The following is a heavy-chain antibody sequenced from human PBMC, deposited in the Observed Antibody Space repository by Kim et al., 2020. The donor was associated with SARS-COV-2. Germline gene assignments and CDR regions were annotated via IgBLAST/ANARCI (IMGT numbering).Heavy chain of an antibody. CDR3: AKDWYSDSSGYYSSVFEY. CDR2: ISWNSGST. D-gene: IGHD3-22*01. J-gene: IGHJ4*02. Sequence: GGSLRLSCAASGFTFDDYAMHWVRQAPGKGLEWVSGISWNSGSTGYADSVKGRFTISRDNAKNSLYLQMNSLRAEDTAFYYCAKDWYSDSSGYYSSVFEYWGQGTLVTVSS. CDR1: GFTFDDYA. V-gene: IGHV3-9*01.